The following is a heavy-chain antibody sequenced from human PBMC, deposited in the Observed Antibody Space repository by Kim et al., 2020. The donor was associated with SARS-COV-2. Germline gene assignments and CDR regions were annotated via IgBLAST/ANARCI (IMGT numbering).Heavy chain of an antibody. J-gene: IGHJ4*02. Sequence: GGSLRLSCAASGFTFSSYGMHWVRQAPGKGLVWVAVIWNDGSNKYYADSVKGRFTISRDNSKNTLYLQMNSLRAEDTAVYYCARVPHGSGSYRVDYWGEGTLVTVSS. CDR3: ARVPHGSGSYRVDY. CDR1: GFTFSSYG. V-gene: IGHV3-33*01. D-gene: IGHD3-10*01. CDR2: IWNDGSNK.